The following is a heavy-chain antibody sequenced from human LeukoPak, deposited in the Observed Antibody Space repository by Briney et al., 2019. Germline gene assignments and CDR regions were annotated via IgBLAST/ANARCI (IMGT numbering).Heavy chain of an antibody. CDR3: ARVGLWVISGFDY. J-gene: IGHJ4*02. CDR1: GGSFSGYY. Sequence: PSETLSLTCAVYGGSFSGYYWSWIRQPPGKGLEWIGEINHSGSTNYNPSLKSRVTISVDTSKNQFSLKLSSVTAADTAVYYCARVGLWVISGFDYWGQGTLVTVSS. D-gene: IGHD3-22*01. V-gene: IGHV4-34*01. CDR2: INHSGST.